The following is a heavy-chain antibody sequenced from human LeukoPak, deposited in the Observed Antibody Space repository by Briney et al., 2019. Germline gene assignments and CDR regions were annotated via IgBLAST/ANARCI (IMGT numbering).Heavy chain of an antibody. J-gene: IGHJ4*02. Sequence: ASVKVSCKASGYTFTGYYMHWVRQAPGQGLEWMGWINPNSGGTNYAQKFQGRVTMTRDTSISTAYMELSRLRSDDTAVYYCARDLLTMVGGNHTDNWGQGTLVTVSS. CDR3: ARDLLTMVGGNHTDN. V-gene: IGHV1-2*02. CDR2: INPNSGGT. CDR1: GYTFTGYY. D-gene: IGHD3-10*01.